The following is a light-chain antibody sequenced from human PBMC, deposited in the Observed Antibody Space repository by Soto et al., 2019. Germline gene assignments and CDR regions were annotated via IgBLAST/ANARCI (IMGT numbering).Light chain of an antibody. Sequence: QSPLTQPASVSGSTGQSITISCTGTSSDVGGYNYVSWYQQHPGKAPKLMIYDVSNRPSGVSNRFSGSKSGNTASLTISGLHAEDEADYYCSSYTRSSTLVFGTGTKVTV. V-gene: IGLV2-14*01. J-gene: IGLJ1*01. CDR2: DVS. CDR1: SSDVGGYNY. CDR3: SSYTRSSTLV.